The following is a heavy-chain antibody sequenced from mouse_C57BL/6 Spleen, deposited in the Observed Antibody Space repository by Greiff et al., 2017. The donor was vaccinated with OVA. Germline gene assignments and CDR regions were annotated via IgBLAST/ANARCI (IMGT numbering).Heavy chain of an antibody. V-gene: IGHV5-17*01. J-gene: IGHJ4*01. CDR1: GFTFSDYG. Sequence: EVQLVESGGGLVKPGGSLKLSCAASGFTFSDYGMHWVRQAPEKGLEWVAYISSGSSTIYYADTVKGRFTISRDNAKNTLFLQMTSLRSEDTAMYYCARREGNAMDYWGQGTSVTVSS. CDR3: ARREGNAMDY. CDR2: ISSGSSTI.